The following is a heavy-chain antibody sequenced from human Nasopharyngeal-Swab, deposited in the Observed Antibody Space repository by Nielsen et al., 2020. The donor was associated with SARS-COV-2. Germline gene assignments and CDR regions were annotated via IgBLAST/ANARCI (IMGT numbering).Heavy chain of an antibody. V-gene: IGHV1-18*01. J-gene: IGHJ6*02. CDR2: ISAYNGNT. D-gene: IGHD3-10*01. Sequence: WVRQAPGQGLEWMGWISAYNGNTNYAQKLQGRVTMTTDTSTSTAYMELRSLRSDDTAVYYCARGSLWFGDLVGYYGMDVWGQGTTVT. CDR3: ARGSLWFGDLVGYYGMDV.